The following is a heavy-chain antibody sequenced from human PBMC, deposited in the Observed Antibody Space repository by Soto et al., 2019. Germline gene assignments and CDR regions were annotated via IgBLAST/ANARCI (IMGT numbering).Heavy chain of an antibody. CDR3: ARVPSP. J-gene: IGHJ5*02. V-gene: IGHV4-30-2*01. CDR2: IYHSGST. CDR1: GGSISSGGYS. Sequence: HLQLQESGSRLVKPSQTLSLTCAVSGGSISSGGYSWSWIRQPPGKGLEWIGYIYHSGSTYYNPSLKSRVTISVDRSKNQFSLKLSSVTAADTAVYYCARVPSPWGQGTLVTVSS.